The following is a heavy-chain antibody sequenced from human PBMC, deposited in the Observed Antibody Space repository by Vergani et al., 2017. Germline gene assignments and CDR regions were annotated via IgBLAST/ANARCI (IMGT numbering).Heavy chain of an antibody. Sequence: QVQLQESGPGLVKPSETLSLTCTVSGDSVISTDYHWGWTRHPPGKGLGWIGSMDYSGSTSYNPSLGSRISISFETPKNQFSLRLTSVTAAATAVYYCASKRGACRAAYCHSYDFWGPGTLVGVSS. J-gene: IGHJ4*02. V-gene: IGHV4-39*01. CDR2: MDYSGST. CDR3: ASKRGACRAAYCHSYDF. D-gene: IGHD2-15*01. CDR1: GDSVISTDYH.